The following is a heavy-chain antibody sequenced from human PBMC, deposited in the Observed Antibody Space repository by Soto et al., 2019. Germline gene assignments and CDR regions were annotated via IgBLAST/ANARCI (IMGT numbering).Heavy chain of an antibody. J-gene: IGHJ2*01. CDR3: ATNAEEGVVVLSSDL. CDR2: FDPEDGET. V-gene: IGHV1-24*01. Sequence: QVQLVQSGAEVKKPGASVKVSCKVSGYTLTELSMHWVRQAPGKGLEWMGGFDPEDGETIYAQKFQGRATKSEDTSTHTAYMELSSLSSEDTAVYYCATNAEEGVVVLSSDLWGRGTLVTVSS. CDR1: GYTLTELS. D-gene: IGHD1-1*01.